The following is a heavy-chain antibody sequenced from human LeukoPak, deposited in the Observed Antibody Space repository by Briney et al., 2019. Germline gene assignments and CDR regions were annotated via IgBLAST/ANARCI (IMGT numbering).Heavy chain of an antibody. J-gene: IGHJ4*02. CDR3: ARSKRFLEWLSPSFDY. D-gene: IGHD3-3*01. CDR1: GYTFTGYY. CDR2: INPNSGGT. Sequence: ASVKVSCKASGYTFTGYYMHWVRQAPGQGLEWMGWINPNSGGTNYAQKFQGRVTMTRDTSISTAYMELSRLRSDETAVYYCARSKRFLEWLSPSFDYWGQGTLVTVSS. V-gene: IGHV1-2*02.